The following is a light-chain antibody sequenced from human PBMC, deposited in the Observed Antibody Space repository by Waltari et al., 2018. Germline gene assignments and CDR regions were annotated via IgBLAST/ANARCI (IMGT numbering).Light chain of an antibody. J-gene: IGLJ2*01. CDR2: QDD. Sequence: SYELSQPPSVSVSPGQTASITCSGDKLGDKYACWYQQKPGQSPLLVIYQDDKRRSVIPERFSGSNSGNTATLTISETQAIDEADYYCQAWDDTTMVFGGGTKLTVL. CDR1: KLGDKY. V-gene: IGLV3-1*01. CDR3: QAWDDTTMV.